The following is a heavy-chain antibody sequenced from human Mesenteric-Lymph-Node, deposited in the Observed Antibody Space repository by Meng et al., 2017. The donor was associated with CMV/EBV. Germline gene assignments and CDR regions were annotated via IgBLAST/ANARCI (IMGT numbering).Heavy chain of an antibody. CDR1: GFTFIEHY. D-gene: IGHD5/OR15-5a*01. CDR2: IPTSGSTV. V-gene: IGHV3-11*01. CDR3: TRGVSTIMFDY. J-gene: IGHJ4*02. Sequence: GESLKISCAASGFTFIEHYMIWIRQAPGEGLEWISYIPTSGSTVYYADSVKGRFTISRDNAKNSLYLQMNSLRAEDTAVYYCTRGVSTIMFDYWGQGTLVTVSS.